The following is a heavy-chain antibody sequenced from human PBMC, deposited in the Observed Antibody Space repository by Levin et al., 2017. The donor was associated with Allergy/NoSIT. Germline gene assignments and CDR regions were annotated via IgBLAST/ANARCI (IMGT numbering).Heavy chain of an antibody. D-gene: IGHD1-1*01. V-gene: IGHV4-34*01. Sequence: SQTLSLTCAVYGGSFSGYYWSWIRQPPGKGLEWIGEINHSGSTNYNPSLKSRVTISVDTSKNQFSLKLSSVTAADTAVYYCAAKTTETDYWGQGTLVTVSS. CDR3: AAKTTETDY. J-gene: IGHJ4*02. CDR2: INHSGST. CDR1: GGSFSGYY.